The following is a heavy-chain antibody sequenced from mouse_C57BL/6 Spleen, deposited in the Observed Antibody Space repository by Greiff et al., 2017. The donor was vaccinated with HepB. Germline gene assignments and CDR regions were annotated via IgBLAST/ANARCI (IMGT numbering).Heavy chain of an antibody. Sequence: QVHVKQPGAELVKPGASVKLSCKASGYTFTSYWMHWVKQRPGRGLEWIGRIDPNSGGTKYNEKFKSKATLTVDKPSSTAYMQLSSLTSEDSAVYYCARLTAQATGGAAWFAYWGQGTLVTVSA. CDR1: GYTFTSYW. CDR2: IDPNSGGT. D-gene: IGHD3-2*02. J-gene: IGHJ3*01. CDR3: ARLTAQATGGAAWFAY. V-gene: IGHV1-72*01.